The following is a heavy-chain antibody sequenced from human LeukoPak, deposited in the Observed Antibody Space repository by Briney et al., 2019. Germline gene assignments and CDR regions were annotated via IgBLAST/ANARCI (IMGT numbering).Heavy chain of an antibody. V-gene: IGHV3-33*01. CDR1: GFTFNSYG. CDR2: IWFDGKNE. J-gene: IGHJ6*02. Sequence: PGGSLRLSCAASGFTFNSYGMHWVRQAPGKGLEWVADIWFDGKNEHFADSVKGRFTISRDNSKNTMYLQINSLRVEDSAVYYCARDRHCVKGICHSPPGMDVWVQGTTVTVSS. D-gene: IGHD6-13*01. CDR3: ARDRHCVKGICHSPPGMDV.